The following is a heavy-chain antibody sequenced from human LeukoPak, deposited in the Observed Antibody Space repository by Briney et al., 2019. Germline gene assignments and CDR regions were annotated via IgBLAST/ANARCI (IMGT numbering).Heavy chain of an antibody. V-gene: IGHV4-39*07. CDR2: IYYSGST. D-gene: IGHD4-17*01. J-gene: IGHJ6*03. CDR3: ARDRPDYGDYGNYYYYMDV. CDR1: GGSISSNSYY. Sequence: SETLSLTCAVSGGSISSNSYYWGWIRQPPGKGLEWIGSIYYSGSTYYNPSLKSRVTISVDTSKNQFSLKLSSVTAADTAVYYCARDRPDYGDYGNYYYYMDVWGKGTTVTVSS.